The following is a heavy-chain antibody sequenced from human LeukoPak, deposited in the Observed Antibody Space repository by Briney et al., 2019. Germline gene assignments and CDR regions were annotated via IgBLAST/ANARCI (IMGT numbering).Heavy chain of an antibody. D-gene: IGHD3-10*01. J-gene: IGHJ4*02. Sequence: ETLSLTCAVSGDSISSGGYSWSWVRQAPGKGLEWVSAISGSGGSTYYADSVKGRFTISRDNSKNTLYLQMNSLRAEDTAVYYCAKDYVAASGRESPAEYWGQGTLVTVSS. CDR2: ISGSGGST. V-gene: IGHV3-23*01. CDR3: AKDYVAASGRESPAEY. CDR1: GDSISSGGYS.